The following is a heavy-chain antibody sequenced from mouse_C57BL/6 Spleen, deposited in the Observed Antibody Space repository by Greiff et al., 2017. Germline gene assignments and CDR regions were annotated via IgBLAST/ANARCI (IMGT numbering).Heavy chain of an antibody. J-gene: IGHJ4*01. Sequence: VQRVESGAELVRPGASVTLSCKASGYTFTDYEMHWVKQTPVHGLEWIGAIDPETGGTAYNQKFKGKAILTADKSSSTAYMELRSLTSEDSAVYYCTRGRAMDYWGQGTSVTVSS. CDR1: GYTFTDYE. CDR2: IDPETGGT. CDR3: TRGRAMDY. V-gene: IGHV1-15*01.